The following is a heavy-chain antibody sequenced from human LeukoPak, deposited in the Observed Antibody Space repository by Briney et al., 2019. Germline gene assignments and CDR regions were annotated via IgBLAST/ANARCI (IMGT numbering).Heavy chain of an antibody. Sequence: KPGGSLRLSCTASGFTLSSYGMNWVRQAPGKGLEWVSHISTSSTYTYYADSVKGRFTISRDNAKNSLHLQMNRLRAEDTAVYYCARDLNYCDSRPLDYWGQGTLVTVSS. CDR2: ISTSSTYT. CDR1: GFTLSSYG. V-gene: IGHV3-21*01. CDR3: ARDLNYCDSRPLDY. J-gene: IGHJ4*02. D-gene: IGHD3-22*01.